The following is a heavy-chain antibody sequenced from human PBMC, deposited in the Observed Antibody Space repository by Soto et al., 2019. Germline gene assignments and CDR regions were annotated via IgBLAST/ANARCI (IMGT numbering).Heavy chain of an antibody. Sequence: QVQLVESGGGVVQPGRSLRLSCAASGFTFSSYAMHWVRQAPGKGLEWVAVISYDGSNKYYADSVKGRFTISRDNSKNTLYLQMNSLRAEDTAVYYCASSSGWSWSFDYWGQGTLVTVSS. D-gene: IGHD6-19*01. J-gene: IGHJ4*02. V-gene: IGHV3-30-3*01. CDR1: GFTFSSYA. CDR3: ASSSGWSWSFDY. CDR2: ISYDGSNK.